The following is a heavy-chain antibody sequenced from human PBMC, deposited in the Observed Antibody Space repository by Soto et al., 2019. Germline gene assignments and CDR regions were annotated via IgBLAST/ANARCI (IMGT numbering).Heavy chain of an antibody. CDR1: GGSISSGGYS. V-gene: IGHV4-61*08. Sequence: SETLSLTCAVSGGSISSGGYSWSWIRQPPGKGLEWIGYIYYSGSTNYNPSLKSRVTISVDTSKNQFSLKLSSVTAADTAVYYCARHQAGYCSGGSCYPGGEYYFDYWGQGTLVTVSS. CDR2: IYYSGST. D-gene: IGHD2-15*01. CDR3: ARHQAGYCSGGSCYPGGEYYFDY. J-gene: IGHJ4*02.